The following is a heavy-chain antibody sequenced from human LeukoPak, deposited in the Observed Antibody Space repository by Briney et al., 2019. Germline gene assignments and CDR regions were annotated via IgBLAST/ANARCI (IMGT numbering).Heavy chain of an antibody. CDR3: ARDPPRIVVVVAATNYYGMDV. D-gene: IGHD2-15*01. V-gene: IGHV1-18*01. CDR1: GYTFTSYG. CDR2: ISAYNGNT. Sequence: ASVKVSCKASGYTFTSYGISWVRQAPGQGLEWMGWISAYNGNTNYAQKLQGRVTMTTDTSTSTAYMELRSLRSDDTAVYHCARDPPRIVVVVAATNYYGMDVWGQGTTVTVSS. J-gene: IGHJ6*02.